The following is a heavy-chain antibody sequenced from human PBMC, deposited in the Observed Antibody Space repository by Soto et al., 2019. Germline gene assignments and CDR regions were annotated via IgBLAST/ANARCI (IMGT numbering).Heavy chain of an antibody. CDR2: ISSSSSTI. D-gene: IGHD2-15*01. J-gene: IGHJ4*02. Sequence: EVQLVESGGGLVQPGGSLRLSCAASGFTFSSYSMNWVRQAPGKGLEWVPYISSSSSTIYYADSVKGRFTISRDNAKNSLYLQMNSLRDEDTAVYYCASCSGGSCYWVDYWGQGTLVTVSS. V-gene: IGHV3-48*02. CDR1: GFTFSSYS. CDR3: ASCSGGSCYWVDY.